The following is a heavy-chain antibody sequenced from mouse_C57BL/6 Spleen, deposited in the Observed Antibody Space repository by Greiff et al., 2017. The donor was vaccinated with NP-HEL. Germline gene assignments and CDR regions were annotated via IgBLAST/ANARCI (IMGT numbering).Heavy chain of an antibody. D-gene: IGHD1-1*01. V-gene: IGHV1-9*01. CDR1: GYTFTGYW. J-gene: IGHJ2*01. Sequence: QVQLQQSGAELMKPGASVKLSCTATGYTFTGYWIEWVKQRPGHGLEWIGEILPGSGSTNYNEKFKGKATFTADTSSNTAYMQLSSLTTEYSAIYYCARASYRSTTVVARDYWGQGTTLTVSS. CDR3: ARASYRSTTVVARDY. CDR2: ILPGSGST.